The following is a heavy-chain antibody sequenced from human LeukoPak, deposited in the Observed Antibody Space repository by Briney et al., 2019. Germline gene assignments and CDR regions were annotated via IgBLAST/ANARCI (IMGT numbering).Heavy chain of an antibody. D-gene: IGHD5-24*01. CDR3: ARDGRRDGYNWVYFDY. CDR1: GGSIRSYY. Sequence: SETLSLTCTVSGGSIRSYYWSWIRQSPGKGLEWIGYIYYSGSTNYNPSLKSRVTISVDTSKNQFSLKLSSVTAADTAVYYCARDGRRDGYNWVYFDYWGQGTLVTVSS. V-gene: IGHV4-59*12. J-gene: IGHJ4*02. CDR2: IYYSGST.